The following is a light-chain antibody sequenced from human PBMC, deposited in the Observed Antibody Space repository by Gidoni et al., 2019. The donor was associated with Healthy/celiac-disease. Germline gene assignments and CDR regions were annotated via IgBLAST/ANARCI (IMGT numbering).Light chain of an antibody. Sequence: DIQMTQSPSTLSASVGDRVTITCRASQSISSWLAWYQQKPGKAPKLLIYKAPSLESGVPSRFSGSGSGTEFTLTISSLQPDDFATYYCQQYNSYSRRTFGQGTKVEIK. CDR2: KAP. V-gene: IGKV1-5*03. CDR3: QQYNSYSRRT. J-gene: IGKJ1*01. CDR1: QSISSW.